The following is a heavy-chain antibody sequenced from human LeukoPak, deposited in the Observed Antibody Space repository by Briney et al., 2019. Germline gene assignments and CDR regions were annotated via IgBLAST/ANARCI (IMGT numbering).Heavy chain of an antibody. V-gene: IGHV3-30-3*01. CDR2: ISYDGSII. CDR1: GFTFSSYA. CDR3: ARLPYTNNWPEFFQH. D-gene: IGHD1-1*01. J-gene: IGHJ1*01. Sequence: GGSLRLSCAASGFTFSSYAMHWVRQAPGKGLEWVAVISYDGSIIYYADSVKGRITISSDNSKNALYLEMNSLRAEDTAVYYCARLPYTNNWPEFFQHWGQGTLVTVSS.